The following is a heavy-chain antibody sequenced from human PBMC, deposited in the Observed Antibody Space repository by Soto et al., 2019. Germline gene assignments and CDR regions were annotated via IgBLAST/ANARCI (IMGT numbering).Heavy chain of an antibody. D-gene: IGHD6-6*01. CDR1: GYTFTGYY. V-gene: IGHV1-2*02. CDR3: ARSYSSSPRAYYYYGMDV. J-gene: IGHJ6*02. Sequence: GASVKVSFKASGYTFTGYYMHWLRQAPGQGREWMGWINPNSGGTNYAQKFQGRVTMTRDTSISTAYMELSRLRSDDTAVYYCARSYSSSPRAYYYYGMDVWGQGTTVTVSS. CDR2: INPNSGGT.